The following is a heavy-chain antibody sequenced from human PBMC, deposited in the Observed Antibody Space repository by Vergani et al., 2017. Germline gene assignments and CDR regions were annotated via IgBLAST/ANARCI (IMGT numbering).Heavy chain of an antibody. Sequence: VQLLESGGGVVQPGRSLRLSCAASGFTFSSYGMHWVRQAPGKGLEWVAVIWYDGSNKYYADSVKGRFTISRDNSKNTLYLQMNSLRAEDTAVYYCARDHKRNGMDVWGQGTTVTVSS. CDR1: GFTFSSYG. CDR3: ARDHKRNGMDV. D-gene: IGHD6-25*01. J-gene: IGHJ6*02. CDR2: IWYDGSNK. V-gene: IGHV3-33*01.